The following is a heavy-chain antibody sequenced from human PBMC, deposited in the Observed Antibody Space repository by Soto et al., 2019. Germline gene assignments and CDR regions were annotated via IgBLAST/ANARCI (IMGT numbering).Heavy chain of an antibody. CDR3: ARAGYATSWVGIVHTVVHGVEIAF. Sequence: QINLVQSGAEVKKAGDSVKVSCKASGYTFISYGIAWVRQAPGQGLEWMGRISPCNGKTYYAQKFQDRVTLTTDTSTCTAYMDVRSLRSDDTALYSCARAGYATSWVGIVHTVVHGVEIAFWGQGTLVTVSS. J-gene: IGHJ4*02. D-gene: IGHD6-13*01. CDR1: GYTFISYG. V-gene: IGHV1-18*01. CDR2: ISPCNGKT.